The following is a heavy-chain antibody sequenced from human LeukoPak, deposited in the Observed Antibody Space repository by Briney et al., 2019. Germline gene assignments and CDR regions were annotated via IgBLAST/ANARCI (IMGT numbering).Heavy chain of an antibody. J-gene: IGHJ4*02. Sequence: PGGSLRLSCSASGFTFSSFAMHWVRQAPGKGLEYVAAISRNGGSTYYADSVKGRFTISRDNSKSTLYLQMSRLRAEDTAVYLCVKDLRSDFMGVLSRYLSYWGQGTLVTVSS. V-gene: IGHV3-64D*09. CDR2: ISRNGGST. CDR1: GFTFSSFA. CDR3: VKDLRSDFMGVLSRYLSY. D-gene: IGHD2/OR15-2a*01.